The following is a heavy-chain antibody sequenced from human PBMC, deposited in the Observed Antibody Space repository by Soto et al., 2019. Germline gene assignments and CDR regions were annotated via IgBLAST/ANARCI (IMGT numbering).Heavy chain of an antibody. Sequence: ASVKVSCKASGYTFTSYYMHWVRQAPGQGLEWMGIINPSGGSTGYAQKFQGRVTMTRNTSISTAYMELSSLRSEDTAVYYCARSVAFGGVIVSMDVWGKGTTVTVSS. CDR3: ARSVAFGGVIVSMDV. CDR2: INPSGGST. CDR1: GYTFTSYY. V-gene: IGHV1-46*01. J-gene: IGHJ6*03. D-gene: IGHD3-16*02.